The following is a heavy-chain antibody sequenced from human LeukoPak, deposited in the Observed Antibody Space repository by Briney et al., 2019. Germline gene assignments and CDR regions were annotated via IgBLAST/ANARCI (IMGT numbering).Heavy chain of an antibody. V-gene: IGHV1-2*06. Sequence: ASVKVSCKASGYTFTGYYMHWVRQAPGQGLEWMGRVNPNNGDPSYAQKFQGRVTMTRDTAISTAYMELSRLRYDDTAVYFWAREVVYSSSYYGRFDPWGQGTLVTVSS. D-gene: IGHD1-26*01. CDR2: VNPNNGDP. J-gene: IGHJ5*02. CDR1: GYTFTGYY. CDR3: AREVVYSSSYYGRFDP.